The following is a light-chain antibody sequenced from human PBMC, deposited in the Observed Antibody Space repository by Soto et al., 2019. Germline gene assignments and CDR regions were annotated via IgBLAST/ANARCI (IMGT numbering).Light chain of an antibody. Sequence: EIVLTQSPGTLSLSPGERDTLSCRASQSVSSSYLAWYQQKPGQAPRLLIYGASSRATGIPDRFNGSGSGTDFIFTISRLEPEDFAVYYCQQYGSSTGTFGQGTKV. CDR3: QQYGSSTGT. CDR2: GAS. J-gene: IGKJ1*01. CDR1: QSVSSSY. V-gene: IGKV3-20*01.